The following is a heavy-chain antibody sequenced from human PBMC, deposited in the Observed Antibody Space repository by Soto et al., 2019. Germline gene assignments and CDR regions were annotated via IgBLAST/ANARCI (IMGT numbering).Heavy chain of an antibody. CDR3: ARGSLWFGELSGRGD. Sequence: QVQLVQSGAEGKKPGASVKVSCKAPGYTFSSYDLNWVRQATGQWLEWMGWMNPNNGNTGYAQKFQGRVTKTRNTSISTAYMELSSLRSEDTAVYYCARGSLWFGELSGRGDWGHGTTVTVSS. J-gene: IGHJ6*02. CDR2: MNPNNGNT. V-gene: IGHV1-8*01. D-gene: IGHD3-10*01. CDR1: GYTFSSYD.